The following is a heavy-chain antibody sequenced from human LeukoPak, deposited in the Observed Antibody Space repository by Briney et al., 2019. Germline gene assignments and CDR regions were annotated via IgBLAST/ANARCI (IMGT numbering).Heavy chain of an antibody. D-gene: IGHD6-19*01. V-gene: IGHV1-18*01. Sequence: GASVKVSCKASGYTFTSYGISWVRPAPGQGLAWMGWISAYNGNTNYAQKLQGRVTMTTDTSTSTAYMELRSLRSDDTAVYYCARGPLYDSGWYLDYWGQGTLVTVSS. J-gene: IGHJ4*02. CDR3: ARGPLYDSGWYLDY. CDR2: ISAYNGNT. CDR1: GYTFTSYG.